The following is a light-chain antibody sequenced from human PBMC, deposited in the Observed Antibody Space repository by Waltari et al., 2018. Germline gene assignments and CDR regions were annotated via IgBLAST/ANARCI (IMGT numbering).Light chain of an antibody. Sequence: EIVLTQSPATLSLSPGERATLSCRASQSVGSYLAWYQQKPGQAPRLLIYAASNRATGIPARFSGSGSETDFTLTISSLEPEDFAVYYCQHRSNWPITFGQGTRLEIK. CDR2: AAS. V-gene: IGKV3-11*01. CDR3: QHRSNWPIT. J-gene: IGKJ5*01. CDR1: QSVGSY.